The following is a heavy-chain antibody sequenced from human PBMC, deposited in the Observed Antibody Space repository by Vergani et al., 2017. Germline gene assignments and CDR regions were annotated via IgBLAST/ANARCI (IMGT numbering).Heavy chain of an antibody. D-gene: IGHD3-3*01. J-gene: IGHJ6*04. Sequence: EVQPVESGGGLVKPGGSLRLSCTTSGFTFSSAWMSWVRQAPGKGLEWVARIRPKTDGETTDYAAPVKGRFTFSRDDSKKTAYLQMNRLTIEDTAVYYCYYDFWDGYESGDVWGKGSTVTVSS. V-gene: IGHV3-15*01. CDR2: IRPKTDGETT. CDR3: YYDFWDGYESGDV. CDR1: GFTFSSAW.